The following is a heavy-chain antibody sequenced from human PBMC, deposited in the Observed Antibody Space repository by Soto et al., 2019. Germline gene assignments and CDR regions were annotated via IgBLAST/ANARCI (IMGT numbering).Heavy chain of an antibody. D-gene: IGHD5-12*01. V-gene: IGHV4-30-4*01. CDR2: IYYSGST. CDR1: GCSINSSDYY. CDR3: ASPKVVTIGAVEV. J-gene: IGHJ6*02. Sequence: VQLQESGPGLVKPSQTLSLTCTVSGCSINSSDYYLSWVRQPPGKGLEWIGYIYYSGSTFVNPCLKTQLTLSKHTTKNQFPLRLNSMTAADKGVYYSASPKVVTIGAVEVWGHVTKVTVSS.